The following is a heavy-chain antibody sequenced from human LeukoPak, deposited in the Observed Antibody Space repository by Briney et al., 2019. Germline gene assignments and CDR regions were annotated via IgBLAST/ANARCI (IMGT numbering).Heavy chain of an antibody. D-gene: IGHD5-18*01. CDR1: GGSISSSSYY. V-gene: IGHV4-39*07. CDR3: ARERVYSYGYSYYYYMDV. Sequence: SETLSLTCTVSGGSISSSSYYWGWIRQPPGKGLEWIGSIYYSGSTYYNPSLKSRVTISVDTSKNQFSLKLSSVTAADTAVYYCARERVYSYGYSYYYYMDVRGKGTTVTVSS. CDR2: IYYSGST. J-gene: IGHJ6*03.